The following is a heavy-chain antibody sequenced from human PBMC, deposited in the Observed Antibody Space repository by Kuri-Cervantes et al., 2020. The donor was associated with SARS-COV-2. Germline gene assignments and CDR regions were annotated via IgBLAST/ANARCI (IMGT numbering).Heavy chain of an antibody. V-gene: IGHV3-7*04. CDR2: ITPEGGEK. CDR1: GFTFSSCW. CDR3: ARALFAPMTSYKTYCFYYMDV. D-gene: IGHD2-2*01. Sequence: GESLKISCAASGFTFSSCWMSWVRQAPGKGLEWVAAITPEGGEKHYVDSVRGRFTISRDDAKNSLYLQMNSLRDEDTALYYCARALFAPMTSYKTYCFYYMDVWGKGTTVTVSS. J-gene: IGHJ6*03.